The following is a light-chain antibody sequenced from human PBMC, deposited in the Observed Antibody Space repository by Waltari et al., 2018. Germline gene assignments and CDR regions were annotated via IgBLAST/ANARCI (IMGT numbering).Light chain of an antibody. Sequence: EIVLTQSPGTLSLSPGDRATLSCRASQSVSSNYLAWYQQKPGQAPRLLIYGASRRATCIPDRFSGSGSGTDFTLTISRLEPEDFAVYYCQQYGSSQFTFGPGTKVDIK. J-gene: IGKJ3*01. CDR3: QQYGSSQFT. CDR2: GAS. V-gene: IGKV3-20*01. CDR1: QSVSSNY.